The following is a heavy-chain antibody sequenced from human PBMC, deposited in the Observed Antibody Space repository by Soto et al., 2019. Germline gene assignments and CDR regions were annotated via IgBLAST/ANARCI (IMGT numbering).Heavy chain of an antibody. CDR3: ARGGSSSWATYRSAGYGMDV. V-gene: IGHV4-34*01. Sequence: SETLSLTCAVYGGSFSGYYWSWIRQPPGKGLEWIGEINHSGSTNYNPSLKSRVTISVDTSKNQFSLKLSSVTAADTAVYYCARGGSSSWATYRSAGYGMDVWGQGTTVAVSS. CDR1: GGSFSGYY. D-gene: IGHD6-13*01. CDR2: INHSGST. J-gene: IGHJ6*02.